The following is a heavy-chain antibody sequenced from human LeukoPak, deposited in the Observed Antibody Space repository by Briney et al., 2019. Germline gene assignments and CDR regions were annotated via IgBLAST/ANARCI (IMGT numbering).Heavy chain of an antibody. CDR1: GFTFNSYG. J-gene: IGHJ4*02. V-gene: IGHV3-30*18. D-gene: IGHD5-18*01. CDR3: AKEKLPSGYSFLTDY. CDR2: ISYDGPNK. Sequence: PGGSLRLSCAASGFTFNSYGMHWVRQAPGRGLERVAVISYDGPNKYYADSVKGRFTISRDDSKSTLYLQMNSLRPEDTAVYYCAKEKLPSGYSFLTDYWGQGTLVTVSS.